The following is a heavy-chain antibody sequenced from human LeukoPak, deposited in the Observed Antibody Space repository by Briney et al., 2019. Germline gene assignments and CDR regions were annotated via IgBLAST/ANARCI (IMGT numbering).Heavy chain of an antibody. CDR1: GFTFSSYG. D-gene: IGHD3-22*01. V-gene: IGHV3-30*03. J-gene: IGHJ3*01. Sequence: GRSLRLSCAASGFTFSSYGMHWVRQAPGKGLEWVAVISYDGSNKYYADSVKGRFTISRDNSKNTLYLQMNSLRAEDTAVYYCARDPPGDYYDSSGPPIWGQGTMVTVSS. CDR2: ISYDGSNK. CDR3: ARDPPGDYYDSSGPPI.